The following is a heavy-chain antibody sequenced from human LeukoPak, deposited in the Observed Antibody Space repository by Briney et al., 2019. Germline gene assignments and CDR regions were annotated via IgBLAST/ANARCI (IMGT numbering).Heavy chain of an antibody. J-gene: IGHJ4*02. CDR3: ARGVATIFDY. D-gene: IGHD5-12*01. Sequence: PSETLSLTCTVSGGSISSYYWSWIRQPPGKGLEWIGYIYYSGSTNYNPSLKSRVTISVDTSKNQFSLKLSSVTAADTAVYYCARGVATIFDYWGQGTLVTVSS. CDR1: GGSISSYY. CDR2: IYYSGST. V-gene: IGHV4-59*01.